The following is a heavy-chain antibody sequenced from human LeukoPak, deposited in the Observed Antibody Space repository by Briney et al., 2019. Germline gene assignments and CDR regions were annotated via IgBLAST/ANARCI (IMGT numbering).Heavy chain of an antibody. V-gene: IGHV3-13*01. CDR2: IGTTGDT. CDR3: TRDRGGGHMDV. J-gene: IGHJ4*02. CDR1: GFTFTTYD. Sequence: GGSLRLSCAASGFTFTTYDMHWVRHATGNWLELVSSIGTTGDTYYPGSVKGRFTISRETAKNSLYLQMNSLRAGATAVYYCTRDRGGGHMDVWGQGTLVTVSS. D-gene: IGHD2-15*01.